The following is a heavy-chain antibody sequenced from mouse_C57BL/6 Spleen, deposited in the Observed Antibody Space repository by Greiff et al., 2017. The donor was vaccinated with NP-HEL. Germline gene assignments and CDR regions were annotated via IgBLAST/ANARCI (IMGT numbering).Heavy chain of an antibody. CDR3: ARSSSITTVVVSDY. Sequence: VQLQESGAELVKPGASVKISRKASGYAFSSYWMNWVKQRPGKGLEWIGQIYPGDGDTNYNGKFKGKATLTADKSSSTAYMQLSSLTSEDSAAYFCARSSSITTVVVSDYWGQGTTLTVSS. V-gene: IGHV1-80*01. CDR2: IYPGDGDT. D-gene: IGHD1-1*01. J-gene: IGHJ2*01. CDR1: GYAFSSYW.